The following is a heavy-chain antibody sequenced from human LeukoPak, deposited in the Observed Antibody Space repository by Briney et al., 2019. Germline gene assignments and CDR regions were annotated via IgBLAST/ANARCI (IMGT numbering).Heavy chain of an antibody. CDR1: GFTFSSYT. J-gene: IGHJ4*02. V-gene: IGHV3-21*01. CDR3: ARDYSSSCWN. Sequence: PGGSLRLSCAAFGFTFSSYTMNWVRQAPGKGLEWVSYISSSSSYISYADSLKGRFTISRDNAKNSLYLQMNSLRAEDTAVYYCARDYSSSCWNWGQGTLVTVSS. D-gene: IGHD6-13*01. CDR2: ISSSSSYI.